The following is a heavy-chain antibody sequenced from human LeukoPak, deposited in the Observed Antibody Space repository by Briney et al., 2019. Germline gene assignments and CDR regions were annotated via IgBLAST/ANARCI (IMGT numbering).Heavy chain of an antibody. CDR2: INHSGST. D-gene: IGHD3-22*01. J-gene: IGHJ4*02. CDR1: GGSFSGYY. CDR3: ARGGRAYYYDSSGYSFDY. V-gene: IGHV4-34*01. Sequence: SETLSLTCAVYGGSFSGYYWSWIRQPPVEGLEWIGEINHSGSTNYNPSLKSRVTISVDTSKNQFSLKLSSVTAADTAVYYCARGGRAYYYDSSGYSFDYWGQGTLVTVSS.